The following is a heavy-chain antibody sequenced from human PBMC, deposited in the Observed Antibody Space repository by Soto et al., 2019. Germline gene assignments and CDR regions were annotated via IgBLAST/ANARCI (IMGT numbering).Heavy chain of an antibody. CDR3: ARDYYDSSGYYLSSPFDY. J-gene: IGHJ4*02. Sequence: QVQLVQSGAEVKKPGASVKVSCKASGYTFTSYGISWVRQAPGQGLEWMGWISAYNGNTNYAQKLQGRVTMTTDTSTSTAYMERRSLRSDDTAVYYCARDYYDSSGYYLSSPFDYWGQGTLVTVSS. CDR1: GYTFTSYG. CDR2: ISAYNGNT. V-gene: IGHV1-18*01. D-gene: IGHD3-22*01.